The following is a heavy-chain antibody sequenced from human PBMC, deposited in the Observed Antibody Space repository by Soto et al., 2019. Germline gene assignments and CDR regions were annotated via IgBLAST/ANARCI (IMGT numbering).Heavy chain of an antibody. CDR2: INPNGGST. CDR1: GYIFTTYY. D-gene: IGHD6-19*01. V-gene: IGHV1-46*03. Sequence: QVQLVQSGAEVKKPGASVKLSCKASGYIFTTYYIHWVRQAPGQGLEWMGIINPNGGSTSSAQKFQGSVTMTSEPSTSTVYMEVSSLRSEDTAVYYCSRAPFASGSGWYDYWGQGSLVTVSS. CDR3: SRAPFASGSGWYDY. J-gene: IGHJ4*02.